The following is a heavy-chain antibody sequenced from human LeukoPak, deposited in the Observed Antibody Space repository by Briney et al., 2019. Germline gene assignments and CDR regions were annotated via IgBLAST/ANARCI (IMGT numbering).Heavy chain of an antibody. D-gene: IGHD3-3*01. CDR2: IYYSGST. J-gene: IGHJ4*02. CDR3: ARLPYDFWSGYPAPFDY. CDR1: GGSISSGDYY. Sequence: SETLSLTCTVSGGSISSGDYYWSWIRQPPGKGLEWIGYIYYSGSTYYNPSLKSRVTISVDTSKNQFSLKLSSVTAADTAVYYCARLPYDFWSGYPAPFDYWGQGTLVTVSS. V-gene: IGHV4-30-4*01.